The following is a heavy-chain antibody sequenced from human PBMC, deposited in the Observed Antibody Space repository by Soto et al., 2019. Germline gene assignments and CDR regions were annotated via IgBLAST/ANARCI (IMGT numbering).Heavy chain of an antibody. CDR2: VYYSGTT. D-gene: IGHD4-17*01. V-gene: IGHV4-61*01. CDR3: ARTTAVPNTLRSRYFFDY. J-gene: IGHJ4*02. Sequence: DTLSLTCSVSGGSVSDKTYYWSWIRQPPGKRLEWIGYVYYSGTTNYNPSLKSRVTISVDLSKNRFSLRLSSVTTADTALYYCARTTAVPNTLRSRYFFDYWGQGTLVTVSS. CDR1: GGSVSDKTYY.